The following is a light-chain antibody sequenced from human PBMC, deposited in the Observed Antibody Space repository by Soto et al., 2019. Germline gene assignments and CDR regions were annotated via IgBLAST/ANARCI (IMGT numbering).Light chain of an antibody. V-gene: IGKV3-20*01. J-gene: IGKJ4*01. Sequence: EIVMTQSPATLSVSPGEGATLSCRASQSLSSNLAWYQQKPGQAPRLLIYGASSRATGIPDRFSGSGSGTDFTLTISRLEPEDFAVYYCQQYGSSPPNTFGGGTKVDIK. CDR2: GAS. CDR1: QSLSSN. CDR3: QQYGSSPPNT.